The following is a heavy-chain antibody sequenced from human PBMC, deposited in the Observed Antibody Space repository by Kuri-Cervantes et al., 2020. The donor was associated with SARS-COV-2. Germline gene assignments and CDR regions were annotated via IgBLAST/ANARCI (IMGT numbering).Heavy chain of an antibody. V-gene: IGHV4-34*01. D-gene: IGHD1-26*01. CDR2: INHSGST. CDR3: ARDRYSGSYYLPDY. Sequence: SETLSLTCAVYGGSFSGYYWSWIRQPPGKGLEWIGEINHSGSTNYNPSLKSRVTISVDTSKNQFSLKLSSVTAADTAVYYCARDRYSGSYYLPDYWGQGTLVTVSS. J-gene: IGHJ4*02. CDR1: GGSFSGYY.